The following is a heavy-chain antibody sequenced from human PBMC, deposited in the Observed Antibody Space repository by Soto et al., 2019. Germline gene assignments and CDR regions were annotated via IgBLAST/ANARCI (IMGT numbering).Heavy chain of an antibody. CDR1: GFTFSSYA. J-gene: IGHJ3*02. V-gene: IGHV3-23*01. D-gene: IGHD2-15*01. CDR3: AKDSGDIVVVVAADMDAFDI. CDR2: ISGSGGST. Sequence: EVQLLESGGGLVQPGGSLRLSCAASGFTFSSYAMSWVRQAPGKGLEWVSAISGSGGSTYYADSVKGRFTISRDNPKNTLYLQMNSLRAEDTAVYYCAKDSGDIVVVVAADMDAFDIWGQGTMVTVSS.